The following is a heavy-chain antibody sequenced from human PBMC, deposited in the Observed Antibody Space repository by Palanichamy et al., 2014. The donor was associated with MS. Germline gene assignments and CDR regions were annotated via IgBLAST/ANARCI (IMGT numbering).Heavy chain of an antibody. CDR3: ARDGYGSGTSAYGMDV. Sequence: QVQLQESGPGLVKPSETLSLTCTVSGGSIRGYYWSWIRQPAGKGLEWIGRIYPRGITNYGPSLKSRVTMSIDTSKNQFSLNLSSVTAADTAVYYCARDGYGSGTSAYGMDVWGQGTTVTVSS. CDR1: GGSIRGYY. V-gene: IGHV4-4*07. J-gene: IGHJ6*02. CDR2: IYPRGIT. D-gene: IGHD3-10*01.